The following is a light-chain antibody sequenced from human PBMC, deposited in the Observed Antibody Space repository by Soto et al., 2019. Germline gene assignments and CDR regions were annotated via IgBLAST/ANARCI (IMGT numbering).Light chain of an antibody. J-gene: IGKJ2*01. CDR3: QRYGSSPPKYT. Sequence: EIVLTQSPGTLSLSPGERATLSCRASQSVSSSYLAWYQQKPGQAPRRLIYGAYSRATGIPDRFSGSGSGTDFTLPISRLEPEDFAVYYCQRYGSSPPKYTCCLGTKLEIK. CDR2: GAY. V-gene: IGKV3-20*01. CDR1: QSVSSSY.